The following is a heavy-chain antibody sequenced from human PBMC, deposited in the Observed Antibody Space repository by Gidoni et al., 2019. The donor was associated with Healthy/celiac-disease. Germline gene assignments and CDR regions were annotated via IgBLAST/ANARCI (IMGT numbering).Heavy chain of an antibody. D-gene: IGHD3-10*01. Sequence: QVQLQESGPGLVKPSETLSLTCTVSGGSVSSGSYYWSWIRQPPGKGLEWIGYIYYSGSTNYNPSLKSRVTISVDTSKNQFSLKLSSVTAADTAVYYCAREGLRGAYGMDVWGQGTTVTVSS. CDR3: AREGLRGAYGMDV. J-gene: IGHJ6*02. CDR2: IYYSGST. CDR1: GGSVSSGSYY. V-gene: IGHV4-61*01.